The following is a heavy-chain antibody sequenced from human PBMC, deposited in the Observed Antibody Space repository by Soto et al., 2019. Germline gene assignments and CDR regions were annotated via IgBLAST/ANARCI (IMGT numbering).Heavy chain of an antibody. Sequence: GGPLRLSXAASRFTFSNYGMQWVRQAPGKGLEWVAVISHDGTVKYYADSVKGRFTISRDNFQNTLDLQMDSLRAEDTAVYYCAKERDTRSSSCFDSWGQGTLVTVSS. D-gene: IGHD5-18*01. CDR3: AKERDTRSSSCFDS. V-gene: IGHV3-30*18. CDR2: ISHDGTVK. J-gene: IGHJ4*02. CDR1: RFTFSNYG.